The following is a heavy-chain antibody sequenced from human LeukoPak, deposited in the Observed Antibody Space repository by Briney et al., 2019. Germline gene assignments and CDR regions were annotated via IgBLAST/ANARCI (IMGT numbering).Heavy chain of an antibody. CDR2: INPNSGGT. D-gene: IGHD3-10*01. CDR3: ARDHEDVYGSGSYKL. J-gene: IGHJ4*02. V-gene: IGHV1-2*02. Sequence: ASVKVSCKASGYTFTGYYMHWVRQAPGQGLEWMGWINPNSGGTNYAQKFQGRVTMTRDTFISTAYMELSRLRSDDTAVYYCARDHEDVYGSGSYKLWGQGTRVTVSS. CDR1: GYTFTGYY.